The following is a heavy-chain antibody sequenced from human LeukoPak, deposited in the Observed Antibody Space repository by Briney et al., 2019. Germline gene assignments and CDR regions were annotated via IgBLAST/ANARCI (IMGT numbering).Heavy chain of an antibody. V-gene: IGHV4-39*01. D-gene: IGHD3-10*01. Sequence: SETLSLTCTVSGGSISSSSYYWGWIRQPPGKGLEWTGSIYYSGSTYYNPSLKSRVTISVDTSKNQFSLKLSSVTAADTAVYYCASLYYGSGPVAFDIWGQGTMVTVSS. CDR3: ASLYYGSGPVAFDI. CDR2: IYYSGST. CDR1: GGSISSSSYY. J-gene: IGHJ3*02.